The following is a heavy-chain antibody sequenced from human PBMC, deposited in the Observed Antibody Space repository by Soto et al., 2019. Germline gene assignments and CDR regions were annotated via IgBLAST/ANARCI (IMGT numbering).Heavy chain of an antibody. CDR3: ARDVKSSSWPYYFDY. V-gene: IGHV1-69*13. J-gene: IGHJ4*02. Sequence: SVKVSCKASGGTFSSYAISWVRQAPGQGLEWMGGIIPIFGTANYAQKFQGRVTITADESTSTAYMELSSLRSEDTAVYYCARDVKSSSWPYYFDYWGQGTLLTVSS. CDR2: IIPIFGTA. CDR1: GGTFSSYA. D-gene: IGHD6-13*01.